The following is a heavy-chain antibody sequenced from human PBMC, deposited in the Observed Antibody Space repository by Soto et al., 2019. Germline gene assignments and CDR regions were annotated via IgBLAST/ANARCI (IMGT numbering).Heavy chain of an antibody. V-gene: IGHV3-23*01. CDR3: AIRKYYDSSGAYGPWLYFDY. CDR1: GLTFRNYA. CDR2: ISDNGGST. D-gene: IGHD3-22*01. J-gene: IGHJ4*02. Sequence: EVQLLESGGGLVQPGGSLRLSCAVSGLTFRNYALNWVRQAPGKGLEWVSTISDNGGSTHYGNSVKGRFTISRDNSKNTLYLQMTSLRAEDPAIYYCAIRKYYDSSGAYGPWLYFDYWGQGTLVTVAS.